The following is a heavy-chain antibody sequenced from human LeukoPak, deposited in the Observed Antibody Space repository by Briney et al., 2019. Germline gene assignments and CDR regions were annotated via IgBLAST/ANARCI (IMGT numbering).Heavy chain of an antibody. Sequence: GGSLRLSCEASGFTLSYYAVHWVRQAPGKGPEWVAVMSSDGSYKDYGDSVKGRFTISRDNAKNTLYLQMNSLRAEDTAVYYCARDQSPITIFGVSLGYWGQGTLVTVSS. CDR1: GFTLSYYA. CDR3: ARDQSPITIFGVSLGY. J-gene: IGHJ4*02. CDR2: MSSDGSYK. D-gene: IGHD3-3*01. V-gene: IGHV3-30*04.